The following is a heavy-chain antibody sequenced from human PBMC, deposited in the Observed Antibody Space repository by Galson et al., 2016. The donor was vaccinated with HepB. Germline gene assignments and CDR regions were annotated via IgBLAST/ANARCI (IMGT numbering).Heavy chain of an antibody. D-gene: IGHD2-2*01. J-gene: IGHJ4*02. CDR2: ISGNGIGT. V-gene: IGHV3-23*01. CDR3: ARDRGFYSSTWD. CDR1: GFTFNTYA. Sequence: SLRLSCAASGFTFNTYAMTWVRQAPGKGLECVATISGNGIGTAYAGSVKGRFTISRDNSKNTVYLQMNSLRAEDTAVYYCARDRGFYSSTWDWGQGNLVTVSS.